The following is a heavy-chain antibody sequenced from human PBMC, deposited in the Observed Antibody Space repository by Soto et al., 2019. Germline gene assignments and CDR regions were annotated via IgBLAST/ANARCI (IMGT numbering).Heavy chain of an antibody. CDR3: ATRRFDCSSTSCYVQNRNDY. CDR1: GGSISSSSYY. D-gene: IGHD2-2*01. Sequence: QLQLQESGPGLVKPSETLSLTCTVSGGSISSSSYYWGWIRQPPGKGLEWIGSIYYSGSTYYNPSLKSRVTISVDTSKNQFSLKLSSVTAADTAVYYCATRRFDCSSTSCYVQNRNDYWGQGTLVTVSS. J-gene: IGHJ4*02. CDR2: IYYSGST. V-gene: IGHV4-39*01.